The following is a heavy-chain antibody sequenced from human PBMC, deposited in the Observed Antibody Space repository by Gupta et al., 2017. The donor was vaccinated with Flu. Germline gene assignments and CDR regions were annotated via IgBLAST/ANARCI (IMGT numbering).Heavy chain of an antibody. J-gene: IGHJ4*02. CDR1: GFTFSNSP. CDR2: IIGSGDST. CDR3: AKGPGSIVPFDY. D-gene: IGHD1-26*01. Sequence: DVQLLGSGGDLVQPGESLRLSFSASGFTFSNSPVIWVRRPPAKGLEWGSAIIGSGDSTYYADSVKGRFTISRDSSKNTRYLQMNGLRAEDTAVYYCAKGPGSIVPFDYWGQGTLVTVSS. V-gene: IGHV3-23*01.